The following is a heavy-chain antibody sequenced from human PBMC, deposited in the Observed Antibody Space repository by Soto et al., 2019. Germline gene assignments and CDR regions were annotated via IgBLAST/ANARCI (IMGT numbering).Heavy chain of an antibody. J-gene: IGHJ4*02. CDR2: IWYDGSNN. V-gene: IGHV3-33*01. CDR1: GFAFSTYA. Sequence: PGGSLRLSCAPSGFAFSTYAMHWVRQAPGKGLEWVAVIWYDGSNNYYADSVKGRFTISRDNSKNTLYLHMNSLRAEDTAVYYCARERTGTTFDYWGEGTLVTVSS. D-gene: IGHD1-7*01. CDR3: ARERTGTTFDY.